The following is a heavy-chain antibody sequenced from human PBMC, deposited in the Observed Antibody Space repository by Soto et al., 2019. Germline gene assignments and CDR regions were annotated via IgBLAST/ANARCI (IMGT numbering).Heavy chain of an antibody. D-gene: IGHD2-2*02. Sequence: QVQLVQSGAEVKKPGSSVKVSCKASGGTFSSYTISWVRQAPGQGLGWMGRIIPILGIANYAQKFQGRVTITADKSTSTAYRELSSLSSEDTAVYYCAMEYCCSTSCYRDYWGQGTLVIVSS. J-gene: IGHJ4*02. V-gene: IGHV1-69*02. CDR1: GGTFSSYT. CDR2: IIPILGIA. CDR3: AMEYCCSTSCYRDY.